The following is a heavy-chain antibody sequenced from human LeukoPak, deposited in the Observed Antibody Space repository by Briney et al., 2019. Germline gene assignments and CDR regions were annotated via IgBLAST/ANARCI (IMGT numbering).Heavy chain of an antibody. CDR2: IIPIVGIA. V-gene: IGHV1-69*04. J-gene: IGHJ4*02. D-gene: IGHD5-24*01. Sequence: ASVKVSCKASGGTFSSYAISWVRQAPGQGLEWMGTIIPIVGIANYAQKFQGRVTITADKFTSTAYMELSSLRSEDTAVYYCAGDGEMATIYFDYWGQGTLVTVSS. CDR3: AGDGEMATIYFDY. CDR1: GGTFSSYA.